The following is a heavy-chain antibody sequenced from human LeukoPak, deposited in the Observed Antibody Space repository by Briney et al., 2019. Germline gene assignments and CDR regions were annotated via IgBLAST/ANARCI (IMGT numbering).Heavy chain of an antibody. CDR1: GFTFSSAW. D-gene: IGHD4-11*01. CDR3: ARHSNPGYYFMDV. Sequence: PGGSLRLSCAASGFTFSSAWMSWVRQAPGKGLEWVANIKQDGSEKYYVDSVEGRFTISRDNAKNSLYLQMNSLRAEDTAVYYCARHSNPGYYFMDVWGQGTPVTVSS. CDR2: IKQDGSEK. V-gene: IGHV3-7*05. J-gene: IGHJ6*02.